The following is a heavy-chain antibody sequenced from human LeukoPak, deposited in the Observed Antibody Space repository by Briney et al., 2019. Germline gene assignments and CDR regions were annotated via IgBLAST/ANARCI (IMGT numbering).Heavy chain of an antibody. D-gene: IGHD2-21*02. J-gene: IGHJ4*02. CDR2: IFYTGTT. Sequence: SETLSLTCTVSGGSVSGYYWSWIRPSPGKGLEWIGYIFYTGTTLYSPSLRGRVTMSVDTSENQFSLKLSSVTAADTAMYYCARHDVVPVIRRGFDFWGQGTLVTVSS. V-gene: IGHV4-59*08. CDR1: GGSVSGYY. CDR3: ARHDVVPVIRRGFDF.